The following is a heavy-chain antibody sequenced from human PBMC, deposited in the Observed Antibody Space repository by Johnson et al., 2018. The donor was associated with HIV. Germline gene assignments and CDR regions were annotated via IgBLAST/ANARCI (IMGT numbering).Heavy chain of an antibody. J-gene: IGHJ3*02. CDR1: GFTFGDYA. V-gene: IGHV3-49*03. Sequence: QLVESGGGLVQPGRSLRLSCTASGFTFGDYAMSWFRQAPGKGLEWVGFIRSKAYGGTTEYAASVKGRFTISRDDSKSIAYLQMNSLRAEDTAVYYCAKDRKLWLEFAAFDIWGQGTMVTVSS. CDR2: IRSKAYGGTT. D-gene: IGHD5-18*01. CDR3: AKDRKLWLEFAAFDI.